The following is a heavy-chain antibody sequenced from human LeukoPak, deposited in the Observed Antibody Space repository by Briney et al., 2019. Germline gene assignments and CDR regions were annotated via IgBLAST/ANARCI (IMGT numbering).Heavy chain of an antibody. CDR1: GGSISSGGYY. CDR2: IYYSGST. V-gene: IGHV4-31*03. J-gene: IGHJ4*02. CDR3: ARAVDGSGSPYYFDY. D-gene: IGHD3-10*01. Sequence: SQTLSLTCTVSGGSISSGGYYWSWFRHPPGKGLGWMGYIYYSGSTYYNPSLKSRVTISVDTSKNQFSLKLSSVTAADTAVYYCARAVDGSGSPYYFDYWGQGTLVTVSS.